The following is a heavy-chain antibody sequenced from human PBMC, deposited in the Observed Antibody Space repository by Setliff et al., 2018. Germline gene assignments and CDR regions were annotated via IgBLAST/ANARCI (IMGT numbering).Heavy chain of an antibody. D-gene: IGHD3-3*01. CDR1: GFTFSRYG. V-gene: IGHV3-30*03. Sequence: GGSLRLSCAASGFTFSRYGMHWVRQPPGKGLEWVAVIYYDGSNTHYTDSVEGRFTISRDNSKNTLYLQMNTLRTEDTAVYYCARDFRGGLLAATHNYNFWSGVKDVWGKGTTVTVSS. CDR2: IYYDGSNT. J-gene: IGHJ6*04. CDR3: ARDFRGGLLAATHNYNFWSGVKDV.